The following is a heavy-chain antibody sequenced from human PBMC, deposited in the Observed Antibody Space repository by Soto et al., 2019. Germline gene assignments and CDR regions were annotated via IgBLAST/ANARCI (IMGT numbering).Heavy chain of an antibody. D-gene: IGHD3-22*01. CDR1: GYTFTSYG. V-gene: IGHV1-18*01. J-gene: IGHJ4*02. CDR2: ISAYNGNT. Sequence: GASVKVSCKASGYTFTSYGIGWVRQAPGQGLEWMGWISAYNGNTNYAQNLQGRVTMTTDTSTSTAYMELRSLRSDDTAVYYCARPTYYYDSSGPPAYWGQGTLVTVSS. CDR3: ARPTYYYDSSGPPAY.